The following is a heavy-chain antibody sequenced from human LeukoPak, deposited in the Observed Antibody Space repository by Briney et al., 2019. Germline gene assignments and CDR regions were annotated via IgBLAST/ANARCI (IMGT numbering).Heavy chain of an antibody. CDR2: ISSNGGST. CDR3: TRVQSGTPFDY. CDR1: GLTFSSYA. D-gene: IGHD1-26*01. V-gene: IGHV3-64D*06. J-gene: IGHJ4*02. Sequence: GGSLRLSCSASGLTFSSYAIHWVRQAPGKGLEYVSAISSNGGSTYYADSVKGRFTISRDNSKNTLYLQMSSLRAEDTAVYYCTRVQSGTPFDYWGQGTLVTVSS.